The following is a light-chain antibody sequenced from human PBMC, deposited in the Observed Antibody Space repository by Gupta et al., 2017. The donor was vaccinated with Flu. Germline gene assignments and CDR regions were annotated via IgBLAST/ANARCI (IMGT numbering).Light chain of an antibody. CDR3: QQYARSRT. CDR2: CAS. CDR1: QSISNNKY. J-gene: IGKJ1*01. V-gene: IGKV3-20*01. Sequence: EIVLTQSPGTLSLSPGERATLPCRASQSISNNKYLAWYQQKSGQPPRLLIYCASNRASGVPDRFSGTGSGTDFTLTISRLEPEDFAVYYCQQYARSRTFGQGTKVEIK.